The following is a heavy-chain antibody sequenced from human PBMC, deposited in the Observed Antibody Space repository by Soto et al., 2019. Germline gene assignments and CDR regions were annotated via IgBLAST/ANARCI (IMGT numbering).Heavy chain of an antibody. CDR2: INWSGSST. CDR1: GFTFEDHG. CDR3: ARDGGVAVAVDASDV. J-gene: IGHJ3*01. V-gene: IGHV3-20*04. D-gene: IGHD6-19*01. Sequence: EVQLVESGGGVVRPGGSLRLSCAASGFTFEDHGMTWGRQVPGKGLEWVAEINWSGSSTSYVDSVKGRFTISRDNAKNSLYLQMNSLRAEDTALYFRARDGGVAVAVDASDVWGQGTMVTVSS.